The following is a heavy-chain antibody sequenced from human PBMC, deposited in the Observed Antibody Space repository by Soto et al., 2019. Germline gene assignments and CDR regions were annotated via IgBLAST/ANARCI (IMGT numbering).Heavy chain of an antibody. CDR2: IYDVGTT. CDR3: ARGPSGDKVDY. J-gene: IGHJ4*02. Sequence: PSETLSLTCTVSGGSISSAAYCWSWIRQSPDKGLEWIGHIYDVGTTYSSPSLKGRVTISADTSETQFSLKLNSVSAADTAVYYCARGPSGDKVDYWGQGIQVTVSS. CDR1: GGSISSAAYC. D-gene: IGHD7-27*01. V-gene: IGHV4-30-4*01.